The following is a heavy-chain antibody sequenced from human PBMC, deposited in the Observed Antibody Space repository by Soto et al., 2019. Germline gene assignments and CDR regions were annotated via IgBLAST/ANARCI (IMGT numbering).Heavy chain of an antibody. CDR3: ARQNPANYYDYGMDV. CDR1: GGSISSSSYY. V-gene: IGHV4-39*01. CDR2: IYYSGST. J-gene: IGHJ6*02. Sequence: QLQLQESGPGLVKPSETLSLTCTVSGGSISSSSYYWGWIRQPPGKRLEWIGSIYYSGSTYYNPSLKSRAAISVDTSKKQFSLKLSSVTAADTAVYYCARQNPANYYDYGMDVWGQGTTVTVSS.